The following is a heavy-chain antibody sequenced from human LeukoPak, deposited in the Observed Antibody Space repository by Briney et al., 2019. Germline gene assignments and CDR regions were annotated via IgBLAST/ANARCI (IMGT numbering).Heavy chain of an antibody. D-gene: IGHD4-17*01. CDR3: ARGSSTVTTKDYFDP. CDR1: GFTFSSYW. CDR2: INPNGRGT. Sequence: GGSLRLSCAASGFTFSSYWMHWVRQVPGKGLVWVVRINPNGRGTSYGDSVEGRFTISRDNAENTLYLEMNSLRDDDTAVYYCARGSSTVTTKDYFDPWGQGIQVTVSS. J-gene: IGHJ5*02. V-gene: IGHV3-74*01.